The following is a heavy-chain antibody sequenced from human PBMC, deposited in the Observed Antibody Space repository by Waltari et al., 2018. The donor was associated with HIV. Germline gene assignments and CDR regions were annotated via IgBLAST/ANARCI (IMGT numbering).Heavy chain of an antibody. J-gene: IGHJ4*02. CDR2: IYSGGTT. CDR1: GFPGSSYY. V-gene: IGHV3-66*01. D-gene: IGHD4-4*01. CDR3: ARAPTITTNFDY. Sequence: EVRLVESGGALVQHGGSLRLSGVASGFPGSSYYMSWVRQAPGKGLEWVSIIYSGGTTHYADSVKDRFTISRDNSKNTVYLQMDSLRVEDTAVYYCARAPTITTNFDYWGQGTLVTVSS.